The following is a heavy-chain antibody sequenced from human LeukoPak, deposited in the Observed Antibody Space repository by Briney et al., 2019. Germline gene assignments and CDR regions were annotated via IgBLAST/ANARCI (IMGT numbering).Heavy chain of an antibody. CDR2: INPNSGGT. V-gene: IGHV1-2*02. CDR3: AREGPDSSGWYPIDY. Sequence: ASVKVSCKASGYTFTGCYMHWVRQAPGQGLEWMGWINPNSGGTNYAQKFQGRVTMTRDTSISTAYMELSRLRSDDTAVYYCAREGPDSSGWYPIDYWGQGTLVTVSS. J-gene: IGHJ4*02. CDR1: GYTFTGCY. D-gene: IGHD6-19*01.